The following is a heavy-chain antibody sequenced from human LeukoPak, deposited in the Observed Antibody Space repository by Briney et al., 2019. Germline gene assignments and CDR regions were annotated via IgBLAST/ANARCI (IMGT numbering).Heavy chain of an antibody. Sequence: PGGSLRLSCSASGFMLSNYDMHWVRQAPGRGLEWVALIWYDESNKYYADSVKGRFTIFRDNAKNSLYLQMNSLRAEDTAVYYCAREPTNLWFGELFSTREYFQHWGQGTLVTVSS. CDR1: GFMLSNYD. J-gene: IGHJ1*01. CDR3: AREPTNLWFGELFSTREYFQH. D-gene: IGHD3-10*01. V-gene: IGHV3-33*01. CDR2: IWYDESNK.